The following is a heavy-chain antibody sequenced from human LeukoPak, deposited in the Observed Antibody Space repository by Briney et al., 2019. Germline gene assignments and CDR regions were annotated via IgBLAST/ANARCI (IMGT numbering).Heavy chain of an antibody. CDR3: ARDQGILTS. V-gene: IGHV4-59*01. CDR1: GGSISSYY. J-gene: IGHJ5*02. CDR2: IYYSGST. D-gene: IGHD2-8*01. Sequence: PSETLSLTCTVSGGSISSYYWSWIRQPPGKGLEWIGYIYYSGSTNYNPSPKSRVTISVDTSKNQFSLKLSSVTAADTAVYYCARDQGILTSWGQGTLVTVSS.